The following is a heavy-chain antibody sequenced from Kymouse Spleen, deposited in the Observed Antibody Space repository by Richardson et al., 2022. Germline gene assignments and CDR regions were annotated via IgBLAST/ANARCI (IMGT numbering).Heavy chain of an antibody. Sequence: QVQLQESGPGLVKPSQTLSLTCTVSGGSISSGGYYWSWIRQHPGKGLEWIGYIYYSGSTYYNPSLKSRVTISVDTSKNQFSLKLSSVTAADTAVYYCASHVDIVATIKPYSSSWYGGLLGPGNPGHRLL. J-gene: IGHJ4*02. V-gene: IGHV4-31*03. CDR2: IYYSGST. D-gene: IGHD5-12*01. CDR1: GGSISSGGYY. CDR3: ASHVDIVATIKPYSSSWYGGL.